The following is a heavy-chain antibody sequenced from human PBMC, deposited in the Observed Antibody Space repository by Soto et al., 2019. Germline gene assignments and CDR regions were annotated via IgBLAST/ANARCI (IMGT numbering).Heavy chain of an antibody. J-gene: IGHJ4*02. CDR2: VYYTGLT. CDR1: GASISEGGYY. V-gene: IGHV4-31*03. Sequence: QVQLQESGPGLVKPSQTLSLTCTVSGASISEGGYYWSWIRQFPGQGLEWIGYVYYTGLTFYSPSLKTRVITSADTSKNQFYLRLSSVTAADTAVYYCAKAETYDFWSGLHFDYWGQGTLVTVSS. D-gene: IGHD3-3*01. CDR3: AKAETYDFWSGLHFDY.